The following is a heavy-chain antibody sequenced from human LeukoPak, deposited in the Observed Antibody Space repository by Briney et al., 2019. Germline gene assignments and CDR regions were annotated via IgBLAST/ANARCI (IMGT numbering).Heavy chain of an antibody. CDR2: IYYSGST. D-gene: IGHD3-10*01. J-gene: IGHJ6*03. Sequence: SETLSLTCTVSGYSISSGYYWGWIRQPPGKGLEWIGSIYYSGSTYYNPSLKSRVTISVDTSKNQFSLKLSSVTAADTAVYYCASLQKYYYGSAAYYYYYMDVWGKGTAVTISS. CDR1: GYSISSGYY. CDR3: ASLQKYYYGSAAYYYYYMDV. V-gene: IGHV4-38-2*02.